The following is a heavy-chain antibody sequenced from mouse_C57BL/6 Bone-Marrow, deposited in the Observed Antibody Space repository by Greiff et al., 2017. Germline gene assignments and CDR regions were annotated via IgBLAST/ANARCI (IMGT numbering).Heavy chain of an antibody. V-gene: IGHV5-2*01. Sequence: EVQLQESGGGLVQPGESLKLSCESNEYEFPSHDMSWVRKTPEKRLELVAAINSDGGSTYYPDTMERRFIISIDNTKKTRYLQMSSLRSEATALYYCASLQLGLWFAYWGQGTMVTVSA. D-gene: IGHD4-1*02. J-gene: IGHJ3*01. CDR1: EYEFPSHD. CDR3: ASLQLGLWFAY. CDR2: INSDGGST.